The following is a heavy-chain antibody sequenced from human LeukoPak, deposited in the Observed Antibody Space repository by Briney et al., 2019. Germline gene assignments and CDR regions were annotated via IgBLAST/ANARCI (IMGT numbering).Heavy chain of an antibody. CDR1: GYSFTTYD. V-gene: IGHV1-8*03. CDR2: MNLKSGYT. CDR3: ARVAGSIDY. J-gene: IGHJ4*02. Sequence: ASVKVSCKASGYSFTTYDINWVRQATGQGLEWMGWMNLKSGYTGYAQKFQGRVTITRDTSTSTVYMELSSLRSEDTAVYYCARVAGSIDYWGQGTLVTVSS. D-gene: IGHD1-26*01.